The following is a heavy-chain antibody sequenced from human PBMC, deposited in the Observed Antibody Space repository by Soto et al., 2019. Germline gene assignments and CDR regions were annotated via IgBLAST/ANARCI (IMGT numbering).Heavy chain of an antibody. CDR3: ARDLDTAMVHYFDY. CDR2: IYYSVST. D-gene: IGHD5-18*01. CDR1: GGSISSYY. Sequence: SETLSLTCTVSGGSISSYYWSWIRQPPGKGLEWIGYIYYSVSTSYNPSLKSRVTISVDTSKNQFSLKLSSVTAADTAVYYCARDLDTAMVHYFDYWGQGTLVTVSS. J-gene: IGHJ4*02. V-gene: IGHV4-59*01.